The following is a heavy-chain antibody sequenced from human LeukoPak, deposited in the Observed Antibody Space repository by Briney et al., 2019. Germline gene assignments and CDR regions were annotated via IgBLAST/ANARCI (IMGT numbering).Heavy chain of an antibody. CDR1: GGSINSGTFY. V-gene: IGHV4-39*01. Sequence: NPSETLSLTCTASGGSINSGTFYWGWIRQPPGKGLEWIGSMYYDGSSYYNPSLKSRVTTSVDTSKNQFSLKLTSVTAADTAVYFCARRSDSGSDDGEDYFDYWGQGTLVTVSS. CDR2: MYYDGSS. J-gene: IGHJ4*02. D-gene: IGHD1-26*01. CDR3: ARRSDSGSDDGEDYFDY.